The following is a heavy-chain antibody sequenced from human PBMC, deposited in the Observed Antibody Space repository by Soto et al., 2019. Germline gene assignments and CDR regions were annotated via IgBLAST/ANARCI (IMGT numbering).Heavy chain of an antibody. J-gene: IGHJ6*02. CDR3: TRAGSDPGNFYISNYYAMDV. CDR2: IYSGGDT. V-gene: IGHV3-53*01. Sequence: ETLSLTCTVSGGSISSYYWSWVRQAPGKGLEWVSLIYSGGDTYYADSVKGRFTISRDISSNTIYLHMTSLRADDTAIYYCTRAGSDPGNFYISNYYAMDVWGRGTTVTVSS. D-gene: IGHD3-10*01. CDR1: GGSISSYY.